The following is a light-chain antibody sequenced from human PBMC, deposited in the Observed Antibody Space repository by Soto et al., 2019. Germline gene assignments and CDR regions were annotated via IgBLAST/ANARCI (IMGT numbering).Light chain of an antibody. J-gene: IGKJ5*01. V-gene: IGKV1-33*01. CDR2: DAS. Sequence: DIQITQSPSSLPASVGERVTITCRASQTISIYLNWYQQKPGRAPKLLIYDASNLEAGVPSRFRGSGSGTDFTFTISRLQPEDIATYYCQQYENLPTFGQGTRLETK. CDR3: QQYENLPT. CDR1: QTISIY.